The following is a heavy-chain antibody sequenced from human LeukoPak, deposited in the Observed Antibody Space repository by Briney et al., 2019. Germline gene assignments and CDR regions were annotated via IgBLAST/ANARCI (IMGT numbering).Heavy chain of an antibody. J-gene: IGHJ3*01. Sequence: SETLSLTCTVSGGSISSNGYYWGWIRQPPGKGLEWIGSFYYTGSTFYSPSLKSRVTISVDTSKNQFSLKLSSVIAADTAVYYCARRSGTYHAFWGQGTMVTVSS. CDR3: ARRSGTYHAF. CDR2: FYYTGST. D-gene: IGHD1-26*01. V-gene: IGHV4-39*01. CDR1: GGSISSNGYY.